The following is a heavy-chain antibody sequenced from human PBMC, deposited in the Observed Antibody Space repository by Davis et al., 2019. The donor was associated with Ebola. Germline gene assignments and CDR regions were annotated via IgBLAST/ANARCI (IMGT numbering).Heavy chain of an antibody. D-gene: IGHD3-22*01. CDR2: IPYDGSIE. CDR3: ARDKAPYSYGSSGLDS. V-gene: IGHV3-30-3*01. CDR1: GFTFRNYA. J-gene: IGHJ5*02. Sequence: GESLKISCAASGFTFRNYAMYWVRQAPGKGLEWVALIPYDGSIEYYADSVKGRFTISRDKFNKTLFLQMNSLRAEDTAVYYCARDKAPYSYGSSGLDSWGLGTLVTVSS.